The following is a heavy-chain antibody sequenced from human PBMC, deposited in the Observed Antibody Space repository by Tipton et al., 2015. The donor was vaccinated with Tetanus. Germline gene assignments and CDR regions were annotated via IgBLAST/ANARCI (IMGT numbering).Heavy chain of an antibody. D-gene: IGHD2-8*01. V-gene: IGHV4-4*07. CDR1: GGSTHGFY. CDR3: ARVLRYSSIGGCDDACDI. J-gene: IGHJ3*02. Sequence: LRLSCTVSGGSTHGFYWMWIRQSAGKALEWIGRIYGSVSTTIYNPSLKSRVAMSMDTSRNQFSLTLTSVTVADTAVYYCARVLRYSSIGGCDDACDIWGQGTRVSVSP. CDR2: IYGSVST.